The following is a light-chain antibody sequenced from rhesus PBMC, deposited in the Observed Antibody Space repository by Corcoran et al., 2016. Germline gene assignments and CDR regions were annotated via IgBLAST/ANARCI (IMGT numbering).Light chain of an antibody. CDR2: KAS. CDR3: QHGYGILYS. V-gene: IGKV1-25*01. CDR1: QGISNN. J-gene: IGKJ2*01. Sequence: DIQMTQSPSSLSASVGDRVTITFRASQGISNNLAWYQQKPGKVPKLLIYKASTLQSGIPSRFSGRGSGTDFTLTISSLQPEDCATYYCQHGYGILYSFGQGTKVEIK.